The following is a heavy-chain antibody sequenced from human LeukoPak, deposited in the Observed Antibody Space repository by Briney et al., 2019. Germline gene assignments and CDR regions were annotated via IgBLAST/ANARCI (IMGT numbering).Heavy chain of an antibody. CDR3: ARTPMRGNY. D-gene: IGHD3-16*01. CDR2: INTSGNTI. J-gene: IGHJ4*02. Sequence: GGSLRRSCAASGFTFSSYEMNWVRQAPGKGLEWLSYINTSGNTIYYADSVKGRFTISRDNAKNSLYLQMNSLRAEDTAVYYCARTPMRGNYWGQGTLVTVSS. V-gene: IGHV3-48*03. CDR1: GFTFSSYE.